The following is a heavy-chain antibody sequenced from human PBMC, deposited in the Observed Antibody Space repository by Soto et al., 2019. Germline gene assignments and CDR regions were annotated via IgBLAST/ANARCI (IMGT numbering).Heavy chain of an antibody. CDR1: GDTFTRYD. D-gene: IGHD3-10*01. J-gene: IGHJ4*02. CDR3: AYGLRCQYRHSFDY. V-gene: IGHV1-69*06. Sequence: SVKVSCKASGDTFTRYDISWVRQAPGQGLEWMGGIIPMIGTTDYAQKFQGRVTMTADNSTSTAYMDLSSLRSEDTAVYYCAYGLRCQYRHSFDYWGRGTLVTVSS. CDR2: IIPMIGTT.